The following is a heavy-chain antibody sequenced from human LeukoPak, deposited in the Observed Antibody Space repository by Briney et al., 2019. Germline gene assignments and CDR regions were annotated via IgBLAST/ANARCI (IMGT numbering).Heavy chain of an antibody. Sequence: GGSLRLSCVASGFTVSSYAMSWVRQAPGKGLEWVSAVSGGGGSTYYADSVKGRFTISRDKSKNTLNLQMNSLRAEDTAVYYCAKSRRDGSSQRGFFDYWGQGILVTVSS. J-gene: IGHJ4*02. D-gene: IGHD5-24*01. CDR3: AKSRRDGSSQRGFFDY. CDR1: GFTVSSYA. CDR2: VSGGGGST. V-gene: IGHV3-23*01.